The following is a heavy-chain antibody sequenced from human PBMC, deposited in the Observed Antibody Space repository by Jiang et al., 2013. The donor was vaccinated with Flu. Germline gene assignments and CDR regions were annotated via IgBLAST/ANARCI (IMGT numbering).Heavy chain of an antibody. D-gene: IGHD5-18*01. Sequence: DSVKGRFTISRDNSKNTLYLQMNSLRAEDTAVYYCAMGNTAMVKDFDYWGQGTLVTVSS. J-gene: IGHJ4*02. V-gene: IGHV3-23*01. CDR3: AMGNTAMVKDFDY.